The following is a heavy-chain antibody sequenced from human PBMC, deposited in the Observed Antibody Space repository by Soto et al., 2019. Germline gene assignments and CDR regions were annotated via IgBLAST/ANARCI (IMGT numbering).Heavy chain of an antibody. V-gene: IGHV1-18*01. CDR1: GYTFTSYG. D-gene: IGHD1-7*01. J-gene: IGHJ4*02. CDR2: ISAYNGNT. Sequence: ASVKFSCKSSGYTFTSYGISWVRQAPGQGLEWMGWISAYNGNTNYAQKLQGRVTMTTDTSTSTAYMELRSLRSDDTAVYYRARVSRFIRNYLMCSERPWDYWGQGKLVTGSS. CDR3: ARVSRFIRNYLMCSERPWDY.